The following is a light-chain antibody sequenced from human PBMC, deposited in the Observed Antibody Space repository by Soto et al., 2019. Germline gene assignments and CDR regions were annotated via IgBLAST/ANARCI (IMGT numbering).Light chain of an antibody. CDR1: QSVSSSY. CDR3: QQYGTSPPT. V-gene: IGKV3-20*01. J-gene: IGKJ1*01. CDR2: GAS. Sequence: EGVYTDAPRTLTLSPGERATLSCRASQSVSSSYLAWYQQKPGQAPRLLIYGASSRATGIPDRFSGSGSGTDFTLTISRLEPEDFAVFYCQQYGTSPPTFGQGTKVDIK.